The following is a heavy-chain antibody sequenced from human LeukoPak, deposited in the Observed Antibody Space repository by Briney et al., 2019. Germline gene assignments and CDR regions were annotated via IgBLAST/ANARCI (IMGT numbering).Heavy chain of an antibody. CDR2: IYYSGST. D-gene: IGHD2-15*01. CDR1: GGSISGYY. V-gene: IGHV4-59*08. CDR3: ARGGSGGSCCGTSSCGWFDP. Sequence: PSETLSLTCTVSGGSISGYYWSWIRQPPGKGLEWIGYIYYSGSTNYNPSLKSRVTISVDTSKNQFSLKLSSVTAADTAVYYCARGGSGGSCCGTSSCGWFDPWGQGTLVTVSS. J-gene: IGHJ5*02.